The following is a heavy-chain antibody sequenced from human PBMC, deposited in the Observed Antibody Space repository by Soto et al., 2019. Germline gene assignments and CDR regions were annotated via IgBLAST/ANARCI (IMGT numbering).Heavy chain of an antibody. CDR2: INPSGGST. CDR1: GYTFTSYY. Sequence: QVQLVQSGAEVKKPGASVKVSCKASGYTFTSYYMHWVRQAPGQGLEWMGIINPSGGSTSYAQKFQGRVTMTRDTSTSTVYMELSSLRSEDTAVYYCASFEGYSSSSDLMQVDYWGQGTLVTVSS. CDR3: ASFEGYSSSSDLMQVDY. D-gene: IGHD6-6*01. J-gene: IGHJ4*02. V-gene: IGHV1-46*01.